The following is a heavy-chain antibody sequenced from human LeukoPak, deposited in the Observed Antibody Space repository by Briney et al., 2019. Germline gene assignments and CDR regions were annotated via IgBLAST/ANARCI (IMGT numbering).Heavy chain of an antibody. CDR3: ASTLRFLPYRRFDY. CDR2: IYQSGSGSS. J-gene: IGHJ4*02. V-gene: IGHV4-39*01. CDR1: GGSIISSNYY. Sequence: PSETLSLTXSVSGGSIISSNYYWGWIRQPPGKGLEWIGSIYQSGSGSSYYNPSLKSRVIISGDTSNNHFSLRLRSVTAADTAVYYCASTLRFLPYRRFDYWGQGTLVTVPS. D-gene: IGHD3-3*01.